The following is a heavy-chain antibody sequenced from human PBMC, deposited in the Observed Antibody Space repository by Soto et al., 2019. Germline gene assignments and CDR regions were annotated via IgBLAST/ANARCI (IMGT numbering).Heavy chain of an antibody. CDR3: ARKYYFGAGTLDY. Sequence: GESLKISCKGSGYTFTNYWIAWVRQMPGKGLEWMGIMYPGDSETRYSPSFQGQVTMSADKSISTAYLQWSGLKASDSAMYYCARKYYFGAGTLDYWGQGTLVTVSS. CDR2: MYPGDSET. V-gene: IGHV5-51*01. CDR1: GYTFTNYW. D-gene: IGHD3-10*01. J-gene: IGHJ4*02.